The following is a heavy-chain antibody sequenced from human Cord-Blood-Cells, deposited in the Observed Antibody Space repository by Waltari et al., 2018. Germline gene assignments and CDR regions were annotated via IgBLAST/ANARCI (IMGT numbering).Heavy chain of an antibody. V-gene: IGHV4-38-2*02. CDR3: ARGRVYDIVVVPAAKGAFDI. D-gene: IGHD2-2*01. CDR2: IYHSGST. CDR1: GYSISSGYY. Sequence: QVQLQESGPGLVKPSETLSLTCTVSGYSISSGYYWGWIRQPPGKGLEWIGSIYHSGSTYYNPSLKSRVTISVDTSKNQFSLKLSSVTAADTAVYYCARGRVYDIVVVPAAKGAFDIWGQGTMVTVSS. J-gene: IGHJ3*02.